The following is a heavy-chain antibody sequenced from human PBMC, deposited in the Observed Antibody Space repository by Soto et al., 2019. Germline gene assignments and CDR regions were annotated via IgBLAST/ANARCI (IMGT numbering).Heavy chain of an antibody. D-gene: IGHD2-15*01. Sequence: GESLKISCAASGFTFSSYWMHWVRQAPGKGLVWVSRINSDGSSTSYADSVKGRFTISRDNAKNTLYLQMNSLRAEDTAVYYCARDCESSCYSFDYWGQGTLVTVSS. CDR1: GFTFSSYW. V-gene: IGHV3-74*01. CDR3: ARDCESSCYSFDY. CDR2: INSDGSST. J-gene: IGHJ4*02.